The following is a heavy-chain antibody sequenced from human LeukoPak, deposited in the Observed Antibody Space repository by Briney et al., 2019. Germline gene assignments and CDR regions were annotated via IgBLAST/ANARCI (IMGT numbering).Heavy chain of an antibody. CDR2: ISAYNGNT. D-gene: IGHD2-21*01. CDR3: VRDLSAVSETENDCGGDC. CDR1: GYTFTSYG. J-gene: IGHJ4*02. Sequence: GESLKISCKGSGYTFTSYGISWVRQAPGQGLEWMGWISAYNGNTNYAQKLQGRVTMTTDTSTSTAYMELRSLRSDDTAVYYCVRDLSAVSETENDCGGDCWGQGTLVTVSS. V-gene: IGHV1-18*01.